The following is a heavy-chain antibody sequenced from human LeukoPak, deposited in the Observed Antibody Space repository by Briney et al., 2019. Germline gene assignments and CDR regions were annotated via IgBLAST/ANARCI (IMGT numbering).Heavy chain of an antibody. D-gene: IGHD6-19*01. Sequence: TLSLTCAVSGGSISSGGYSWSWIRQPPGKGLEWIGYIYHSGSTYYNPSLKSRVTISVDTSKNQFSLKLSSVTAADTAVYYCARADLAVAAYFDYWGQGTLVTVSS. CDR1: GGSISSGGYS. CDR2: IYHSGST. J-gene: IGHJ4*02. V-gene: IGHV4-30-2*01. CDR3: ARADLAVAAYFDY.